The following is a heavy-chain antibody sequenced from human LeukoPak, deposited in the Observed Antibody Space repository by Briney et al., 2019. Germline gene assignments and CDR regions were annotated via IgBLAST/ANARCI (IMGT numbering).Heavy chain of an antibody. V-gene: IGHV4-39*01. CDR2: IYYTGST. D-gene: IGHD3-10*01. Sequence: SETLSLTCAVSGASISGSGYYLGWIRQPPGKGLEWIGNIYYTGSTYYNPSLKSRVTISVDTSKNQFSLKLSSVTAADTAVYYCARRISAAPYYYGSGRDRGYMDVWGKGTTVTISS. CDR3: ARRISAAPYYYGSGRDRGYMDV. J-gene: IGHJ6*03. CDR1: GASISGSGYY.